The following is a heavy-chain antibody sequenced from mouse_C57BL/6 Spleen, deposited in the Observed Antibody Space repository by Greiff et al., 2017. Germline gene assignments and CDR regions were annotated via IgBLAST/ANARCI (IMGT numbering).Heavy chain of an antibody. D-gene: IGHD1-1*01. CDR1: GYSITSGYY. V-gene: IGHV3-6*01. CDR2: ISYDGSN. Sequence: EVKLVESGPGLVKPSQSLSLTCSVTGYSITSGYYWNWIRQFPGNKLEWMGYISYDGSNNYNPSLKNRISITRDTSKNQFFLKLNSVTTEDTATYYCARVTTVVATPFDYWGQGTTLTVSS. J-gene: IGHJ2*01. CDR3: ARVTTVVATPFDY.